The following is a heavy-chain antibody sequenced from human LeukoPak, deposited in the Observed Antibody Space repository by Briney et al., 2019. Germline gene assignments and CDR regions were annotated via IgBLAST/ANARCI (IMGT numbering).Heavy chain of an antibody. Sequence: GGSLRLSCVASGFTFSSYSMNWVRQAPGKGLEWVSYISSTGSAIYYADSVKGRFTISRDNAKNSLYLQMNSLRAEDTAVYYCARDFLRSYYNYWGQGTLVTVSS. D-gene: IGHD1-26*01. CDR3: ARDFLRSYYNY. CDR1: GFTFSSYS. J-gene: IGHJ4*02. CDR2: ISSTGSAI. V-gene: IGHV3-48*04.